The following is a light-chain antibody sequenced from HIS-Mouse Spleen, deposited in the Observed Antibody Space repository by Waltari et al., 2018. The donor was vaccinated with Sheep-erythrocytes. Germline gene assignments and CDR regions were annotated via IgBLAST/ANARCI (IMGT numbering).Light chain of an antibody. J-gene: IGLJ1*01. CDR3: CSYAGSYNHV. CDR1: SSDVGGYNY. CDR2: AVS. V-gene: IGLV2-11*01. Sequence: QSALTQPRSVSGSPGPSVTISCTRTSSDVGGYNYVSWYQQHPGKAPKLMIYAVSKRPSGVPDRFSGSKSGNTASLTISGLQAEDEADYYCCSYAGSYNHVFATGTKLTVL.